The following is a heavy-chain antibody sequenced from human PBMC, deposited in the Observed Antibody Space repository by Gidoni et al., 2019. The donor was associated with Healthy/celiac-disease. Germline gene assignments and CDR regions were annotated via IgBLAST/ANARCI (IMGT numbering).Heavy chain of an antibody. CDR1: GSSISSSMYY. CDR2: IYYSGST. J-gene: IGHJ4*02. V-gene: IGHV4-39*01. CDR3: ATPAISSGWYYFDY. Sequence: QLQLQESVPGLVKPSETLSLTCTVPGSSISSSMYYWGWLRQPPGNGLECIGSIYYSGSTYYNPSLKSRVTIPVDTSKNQFSLKLSSVTAADTAVYYCATPAISSGWYYFDYWGQGTLVTVSS. D-gene: IGHD6-19*01.